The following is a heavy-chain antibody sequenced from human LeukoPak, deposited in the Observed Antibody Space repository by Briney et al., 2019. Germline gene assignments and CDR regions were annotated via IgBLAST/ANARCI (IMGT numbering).Heavy chain of an antibody. Sequence: SVKLSCNASGGTFSSCAVSWVRQAPGQALEWLGGIIPIFGTAIYAQKFQGRVTITTDESTSTPHMALRSPTVDDAAVYLCAREVNSAMGHGFHICGQGTMVTVSS. V-gene: IGHV1-69*05. CDR3: AREVNSAMGHGFHI. CDR1: GGTFSSCA. CDR2: IIPIFGTA. J-gene: IGHJ3*02. D-gene: IGHD2-21*01.